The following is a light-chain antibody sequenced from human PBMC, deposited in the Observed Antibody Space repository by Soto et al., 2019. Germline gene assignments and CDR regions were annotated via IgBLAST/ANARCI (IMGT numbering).Light chain of an antibody. CDR3: CSYTSNSYV. Sequence: QAVVTQPASVSGSPGQSITISCTGTSSDVGGYNHVSWYQQHPGKAPKLIIYEVRNRPSGVSNRFSGSKSGNTASLTISGLQPEDEAEYYCCSYTSNSYVFGTGTKVTVL. CDR2: EVR. CDR1: SSDVGGYNH. V-gene: IGLV2-14*01. J-gene: IGLJ1*01.